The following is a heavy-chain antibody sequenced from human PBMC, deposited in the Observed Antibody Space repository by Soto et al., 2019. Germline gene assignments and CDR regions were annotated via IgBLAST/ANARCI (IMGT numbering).Heavy chain of an antibody. J-gene: IGHJ3*02. CDR2: IYYSGST. CDR1: GGSISSYY. CDR3: ARLGLGYYYDSSAQRGAFDI. Sequence: QVQLQESGPGLVKPSETLSLTCTVSGGSISSYYWSWIRQPPGKGLEWIGYIYYSGSTNYNPSLNSRFTISVDTSKNQFPLKLSSVTAADTAVYYCARLGLGYYYDSSAQRGAFDIWGQGTMVTVSS. V-gene: IGHV4-59*08. D-gene: IGHD3-22*01.